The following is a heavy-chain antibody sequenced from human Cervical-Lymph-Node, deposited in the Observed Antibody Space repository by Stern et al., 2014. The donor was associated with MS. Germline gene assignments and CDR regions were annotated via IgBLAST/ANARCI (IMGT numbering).Heavy chain of an antibody. D-gene: IGHD1-1*01. CDR2: ITNVGST. CDR3: ARDTSSPERSDW. J-gene: IGHJ4*02. Sequence: VQLVDSGGGVIQPGGSLRLSCTASGFTVSRDYMTWVRQAPGQGLEWVSLITNVGSTFDTDSVKGRFTISRDDSKNTVYLHMTSLRAEDTAMYYCARDTSSPERSDWWGQGTLVTVSS. V-gene: IGHV3-53*01. CDR1: GFTVSRDY.